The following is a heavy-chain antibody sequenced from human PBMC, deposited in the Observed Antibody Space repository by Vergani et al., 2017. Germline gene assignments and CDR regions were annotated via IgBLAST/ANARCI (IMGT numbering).Heavy chain of an antibody. J-gene: IGHJ4*02. CDR3: AKVPGSTKTYFDY. V-gene: IGHV3-30*18. CDR2: ISYDGSYK. CDR1: GFTFSTYD. Sequence: QVQLVESGGGVVQPGRSLRLSCAASGFTFSTYDMHWVRQAPGKGLEWVAVISYDGSYKYYADPVKDRFTISRDNSKNTLYLQMNSLRAEETAVYYCAKVPGSTKTYFDYWGQGTLVTVSS. D-gene: IGHD2-2*01.